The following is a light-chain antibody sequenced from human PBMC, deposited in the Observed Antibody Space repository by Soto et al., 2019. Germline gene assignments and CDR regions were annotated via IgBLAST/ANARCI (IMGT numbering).Light chain of an antibody. CDR3: QQCKIKSWT. CDR2: DAS. CDR1: QGLSRW. V-gene: IGKV1-5*01. J-gene: IGKJ1*01. Sequence: DIQMTQSPSTLSASVGDRVTITCRASQGLSRWLAWYQQKPGRAPKLLIYDASIMESGVPSRFSGSGSGTEFTLTISSLQPSDFATYYCQQCKIKSWTFGQGTRVEIK.